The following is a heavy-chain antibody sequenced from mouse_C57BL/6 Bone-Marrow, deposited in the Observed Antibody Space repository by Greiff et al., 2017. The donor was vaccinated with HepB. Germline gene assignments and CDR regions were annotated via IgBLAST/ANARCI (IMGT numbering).Heavy chain of an antibody. CDR3: TRAHYYGSSDYFDY. CDR2: ISSGGDYI. D-gene: IGHD1-1*01. Sequence: EVKVVESGEGLVKPGGSLKLSCAASGFTFSSYAMSWVRQTPEKRLEWVAYISSGGDYIYYADTVKGRFTISRDNARNTLYLQMSSLKSEDTAMYYCTRAHYYGSSDYFDYWGQGTTLTVSS. V-gene: IGHV5-9-1*02. J-gene: IGHJ2*01. CDR1: GFTFSSYA.